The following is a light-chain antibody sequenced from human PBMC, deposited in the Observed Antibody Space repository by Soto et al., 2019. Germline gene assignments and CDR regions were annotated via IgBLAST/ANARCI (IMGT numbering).Light chain of an antibody. CDR1: SSNIVNNY. Sequence: QSVLTQPPSVSAAPGQKVTISCSRISSNIVNNYVSWYQQLPGTAPKLILYDKNKRPPGIPDRCSGSNSCNTASPTISGLLAEDEPDYFCTSYTSASTYVFGAGTKGTVL. J-gene: IGLJ1*01. CDR3: TSYTSASTYV. CDR2: DKN. V-gene: IGLV1-51*01.